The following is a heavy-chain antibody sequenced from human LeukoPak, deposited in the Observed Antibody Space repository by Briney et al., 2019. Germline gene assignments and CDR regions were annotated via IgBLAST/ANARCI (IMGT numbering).Heavy chain of an antibody. J-gene: IGHJ4*02. V-gene: IGHV4-39*01. CDR2: IYYSGST. CDR3: ARHLSSSSYFDY. D-gene: IGHD6-6*01. Sequence: SETLSLTCTVSGGSISGSSYYWGWIRQPPGKGLEWIGSIYYSGSTYYNPSLKSRVTISVDTSKNQFSLKLNSVTAADTAVYYCARHLSSSSYFDYWGQGTLVTVSS. CDR1: GGSISGSSYY.